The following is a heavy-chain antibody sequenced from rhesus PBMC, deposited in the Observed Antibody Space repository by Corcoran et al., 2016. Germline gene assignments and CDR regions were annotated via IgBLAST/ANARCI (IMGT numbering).Heavy chain of an antibody. D-gene: IGHD6-31*01. CDR2: IYGGRGHT. V-gene: IGHV4-147*01. J-gene: IGHJ4*01. CDR3: ARGIAAAGT. CDR1: GGSISSNY. Sequence: QVQLQESGPGLVKPSETLSLTCAVSGGSISSNYWSWIRQSPWKGLEWMGYIYGGRGHTSSNPSLKSRVTISTDTSKNQFSLRLSSVTAADTAVYYCARGIAAAGTWGQGVLVTVSS.